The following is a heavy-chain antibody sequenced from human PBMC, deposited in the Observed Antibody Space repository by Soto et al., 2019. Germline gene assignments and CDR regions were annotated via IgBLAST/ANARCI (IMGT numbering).Heavy chain of an antibody. Sequence: PGGSLRLSCAASGFTFSNHWIHWVRQAPGKGLVWVSRISGDGSVATYADSVKGRFTISRDNAKNTLYLQMNSLRAEDTAVYYCARAVANTRNGLDIWGQGTTVT. D-gene: IGHD5-12*01. CDR2: ISGDGSVA. V-gene: IGHV3-74*01. CDR1: GFTFSNHW. J-gene: IGHJ3*02. CDR3: ARAVANTRNGLDI.